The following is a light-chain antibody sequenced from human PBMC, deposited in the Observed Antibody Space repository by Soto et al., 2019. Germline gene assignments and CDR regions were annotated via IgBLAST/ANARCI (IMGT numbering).Light chain of an antibody. CDR1: QGINSY. CDR2: AAS. J-gene: IGKJ5*01. V-gene: IGKV1-9*01. Sequence: DIQLTQSPSFLSASVGDRVTITCRASQGINSYLAWYQQKPGKVPKLLIYAASTLQSGVPSRFSGSGSGTEFTLTISSLQPADFATYYCQQINSYPITFGQGPRLEIK. CDR3: QQINSYPIT.